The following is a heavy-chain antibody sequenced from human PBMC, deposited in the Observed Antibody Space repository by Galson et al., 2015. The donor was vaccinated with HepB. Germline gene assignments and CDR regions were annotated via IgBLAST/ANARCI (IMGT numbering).Heavy chain of an antibody. J-gene: IGHJ4*02. D-gene: IGHD3-10*01. Sequence: SLRLSCAASGFTFSSYAMSWVRQAPGKGLEWVSAISGSGGSTYYADSVKGRFTISRDNSKNTLYLQMNSLRAEDTAVYHCAKGTYYYGSGRPYWGQGTLVTVSS. V-gene: IGHV3-23*01. CDR3: AKGTYYYGSGRPY. CDR2: ISGSGGST. CDR1: GFTFSSYA.